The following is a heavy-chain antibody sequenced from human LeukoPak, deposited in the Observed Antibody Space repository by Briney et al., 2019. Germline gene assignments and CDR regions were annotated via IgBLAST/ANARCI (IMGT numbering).Heavy chain of an antibody. D-gene: IGHD1-1*01. CDR2: MSPNTGNT. V-gene: IGHV1-8*01. CDR1: GYTFTNSD. J-gene: IGHJ6*02. CDR3: AGALAAITHSYDGMDV. Sequence: GASVKVSCKASGYTFTNSDINWVRQAPGQGLEWMGWMSPNTGNTGFAQKSQGRVTMTRNTSISTAYLELYSLRSDDTAVYYCAGALAAITHSYDGMDVWGQGTTVTVSS.